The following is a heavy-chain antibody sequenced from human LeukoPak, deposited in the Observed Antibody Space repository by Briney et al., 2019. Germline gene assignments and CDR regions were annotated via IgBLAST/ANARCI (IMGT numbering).Heavy chain of an antibody. CDR1: GFTFSSYG. CDR2: ISYDGSNK. D-gene: IGHD1-26*01. Sequence: GGSLRLSCVASGFTFSSYGMHWVRQAPGKGLEWVAVISYDGSNKYYADSVKGRFTISRDNSKNTLYLQMNSLRAEDTAVYYCAKRRELLDDFDIWGQGTMVTVSS. J-gene: IGHJ3*02. V-gene: IGHV3-30*18. CDR3: AKRRELLDDFDI.